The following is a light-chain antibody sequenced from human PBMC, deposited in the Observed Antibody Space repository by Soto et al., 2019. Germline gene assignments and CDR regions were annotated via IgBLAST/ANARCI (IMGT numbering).Light chain of an antibody. J-gene: IGLJ2*01. Sequence: QLVLTQSSSASASLGSSVKLTCTLSSGHSTYIIAWHQQQPGKAPRYLMKLEGSGSYNKGSGVPDRFSGSSSGADRYLTTSNLQFEDEADYYCETWDINTHVVFGGGTKLTVL. V-gene: IGLV4-60*02. CDR2: LEGSGSY. CDR3: ETWDINTHVV. CDR1: SGHSTYI.